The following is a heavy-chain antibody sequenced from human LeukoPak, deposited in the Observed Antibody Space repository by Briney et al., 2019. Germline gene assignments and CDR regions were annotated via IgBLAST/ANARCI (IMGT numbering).Heavy chain of an antibody. D-gene: IGHD2-2*01. CDR3: ATQYCSSTTCYPNWVDY. CDR1: GYTFSSYG. Sequence: ASVKVSCKASGYTFSSYGISWVRQAPGQGLEWMGWISAYNGNTNYAQKLQGRVTMTTDTSTSTAYMELRSLRSDDTAVYYCATQYCSSTTCYPNWVDYWGQGTLVTVSS. V-gene: IGHV1-18*01. J-gene: IGHJ4*02. CDR2: ISAYNGNT.